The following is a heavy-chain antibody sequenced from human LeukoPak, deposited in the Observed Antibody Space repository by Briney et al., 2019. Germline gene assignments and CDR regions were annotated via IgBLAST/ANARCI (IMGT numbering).Heavy chain of an antibody. CDR1: GGSISSYY. CDR3: ARHVRAVAGAFDY. D-gene: IGHD6-19*01. V-gene: IGHV4-59*08. CDR2: IYYSVST. J-gene: IGHJ4*02. Sequence: PSETLSLTCTVSGGSISSYYWSWIRQPPGKGLEWIGYIYYSVSTNYNPSLKSRVTISVDTSKNQFSLKLSSVTAADTAVYYCARHVRAVAGAFDYWGQGTLVTVSS.